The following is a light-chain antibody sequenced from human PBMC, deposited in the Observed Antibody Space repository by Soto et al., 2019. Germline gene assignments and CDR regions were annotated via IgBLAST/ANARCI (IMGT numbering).Light chain of an antibody. CDR3: AAWDDSLNGPSLV. V-gene: IGLV1-44*01. J-gene: IGLJ3*02. Sequence: QPVLTQPPSASGTPGLRVTISCSGSSSNIGSNTVNWYQQLPGTAPKLLIYSNNQRPSGVPDRFSGSKSGTSASLAISGLQSEDEADYYCAAWDDSLNGPSLVFGGGTKVTVL. CDR2: SNN. CDR1: SSNIGSNT.